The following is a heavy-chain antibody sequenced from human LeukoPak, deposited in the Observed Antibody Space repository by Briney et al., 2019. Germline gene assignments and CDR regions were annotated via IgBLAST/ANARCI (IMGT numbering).Heavy chain of an antibody. V-gene: IGHV4-39*01. CDR1: GGSISSSSYY. J-gene: IGHJ4*02. CDR2: IYYSGST. CDR3: ARQEVGATNFDY. D-gene: IGHD1-26*01. Sequence: SETLSLTYTVSGGSISSSSYYWGWIRQPPGKGLEWIGSIYYSGSTYYNPSLKSRVTISVDTSKNQFSLKLSSVTAADTAVYYCARQEVGATNFDYWGQGTLVTVSS.